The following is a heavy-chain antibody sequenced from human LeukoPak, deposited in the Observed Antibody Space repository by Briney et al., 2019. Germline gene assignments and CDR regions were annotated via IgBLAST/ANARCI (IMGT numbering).Heavy chain of an antibody. CDR2: ISGSSSYI. CDR3: ARDPYSGGYGAYYYYYMDV. D-gene: IGHD6-19*01. Sequence: GGSLRLSCAASGFTFSTYNMNWVRQAPGKGLEWVSSISGSSSYIYYADSVKGRFSISRDNAKNSLYLQMNSLRDEDTAVYYCARDPYSGGYGAYYYYYMDVWGKGTTVTVSS. J-gene: IGHJ6*03. CDR1: GFTFSTYN. V-gene: IGHV3-21*01.